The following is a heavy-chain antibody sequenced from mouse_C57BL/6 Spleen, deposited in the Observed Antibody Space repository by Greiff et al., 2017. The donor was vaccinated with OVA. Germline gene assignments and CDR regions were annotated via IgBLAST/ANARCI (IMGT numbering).Heavy chain of an antibody. D-gene: IGHD1-1*01. Sequence: QVQLQQSGPELVKPGASVKISCKASGYAFSSSWMNWVKQRPGKGLEWIGRIYPGDGDTNYNGKFKGKATLTADKSSSTAYMQLSSLTSEDSAVYFRARCPPTVVHAMDYWGQGTSVTVSS. CDR3: ARCPPTVVHAMDY. CDR1: GYAFSSSW. V-gene: IGHV1-82*01. CDR2: IYPGDGDT. J-gene: IGHJ4*01.